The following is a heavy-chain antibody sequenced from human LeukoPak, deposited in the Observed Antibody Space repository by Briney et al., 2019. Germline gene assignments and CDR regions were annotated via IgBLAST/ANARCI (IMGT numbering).Heavy chain of an antibody. J-gene: IGHJ4*02. CDR1: GGSISSGGYY. V-gene: IGHV4-31*03. CDR3: ARGVLYMQLWLNPPFFDY. D-gene: IGHD5-18*01. CDR2: IYYSGST. Sequence: PSQTLSLTCTVSGGSISSGGYYWSWIRQHPGKGLEWIGYIYYSGSTYYNPSLKSRVTISVDTSKNQFSLKLSSVTAADTAVYYCARGVLYMQLWLNPPFFDYWGQGTLVTVSS.